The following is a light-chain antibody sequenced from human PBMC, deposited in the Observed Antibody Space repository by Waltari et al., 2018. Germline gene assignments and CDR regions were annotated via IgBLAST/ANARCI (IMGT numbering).Light chain of an antibody. CDR2: HAS. CDR1: QSIRTY. V-gene: IGKV3-20*01. Sequence: EIMLTQSPGPPHLPPGERATLSCKASQSIRTYLAWYQQKPGQAPRLLIYHASSRGTGIPDRFSGSGSGTDFSLTISRLEPEDFAVYYCQNYVRLPATFGQGTKVEIK. CDR3: QNYVRLPAT. J-gene: IGKJ1*01.